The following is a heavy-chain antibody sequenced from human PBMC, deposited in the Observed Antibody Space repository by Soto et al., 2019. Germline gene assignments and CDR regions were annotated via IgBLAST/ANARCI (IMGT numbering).Heavy chain of an antibody. V-gene: IGHV1-69*04. Sequence: GASVKVSCKASGGTFSSYTISWVRQAPGQGLEWMGRIIPILGIANYAQKFQGRVTITADKSTSTAYMELSSLRSEDMAVYYCARDRYYYAPKGFDPWGQGTLVTVSS. D-gene: IGHD3-10*01. CDR2: IIPILGIA. CDR1: GGTFSSYT. J-gene: IGHJ5*02. CDR3: ARDRYYYAPKGFDP.